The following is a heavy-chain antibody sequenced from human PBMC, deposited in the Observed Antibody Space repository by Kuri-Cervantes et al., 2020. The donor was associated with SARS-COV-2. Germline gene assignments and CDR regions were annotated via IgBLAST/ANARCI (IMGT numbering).Heavy chain of an antibody. Sequence: SETLSLTCTVSGGSISSSSYYWGWIRQPPGKGLEWIGSIYYSGSTYYNPSLKSRVTISVDTSKNQFSLKLSSVTAADTAVYYCARLPATVTPHYWCQGTLVTVSS. CDR2: IYYSGST. V-gene: IGHV4-39*01. CDR3: ARLPATVTPHY. CDR1: GGSISSSSYY. D-gene: IGHD4-17*01. J-gene: IGHJ4*02.